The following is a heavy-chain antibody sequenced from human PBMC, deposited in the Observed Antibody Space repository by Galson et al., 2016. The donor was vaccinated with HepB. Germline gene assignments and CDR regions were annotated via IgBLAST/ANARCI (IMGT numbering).Heavy chain of an antibody. CDR1: GYTFSNTG. Sequence: SVKVSCKASGYTFSNTGFNWVRQAPGQGLEWLGWISNYNGNTHYSQKFQGRLTLTTDTSTTTAYMELRSLTSDDTAMYYCARGPGNYDYNDGMDVWGHGTMVTVSS. CDR2: ISNYNGNT. J-gene: IGHJ6*02. D-gene: IGHD1-7*01. V-gene: IGHV1-18*01. CDR3: ARGPGNYDYNDGMDV.